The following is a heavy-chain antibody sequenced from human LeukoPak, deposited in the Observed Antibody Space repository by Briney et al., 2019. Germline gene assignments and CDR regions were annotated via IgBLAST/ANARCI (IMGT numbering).Heavy chain of an antibody. Sequence: GGSLRLSCAASGFIFSGSAMNWVRQAPGKGLEWVSSINGVSSHIYYADSVKGRFTIYRDNAKNSLYLQMNSLRAEDTAVYYCARGRLHGGNFGDHNDAFDVWGQGTMVTVSS. CDR1: GFIFSGSA. CDR2: INGVSSHI. D-gene: IGHD4-23*01. V-gene: IGHV3-21*06. CDR3: ARGRLHGGNFGDHNDAFDV. J-gene: IGHJ3*01.